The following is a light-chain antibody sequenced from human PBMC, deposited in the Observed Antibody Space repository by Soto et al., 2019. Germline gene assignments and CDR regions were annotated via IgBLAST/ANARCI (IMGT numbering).Light chain of an antibody. Sequence: DIVMTQSPDSLAVSLGERATINCKSSQSVLYSSNNKNYLAWYQQKPGQPPKLLIYWASTRESGVPDRFSGSGSGTDFTLTISSLQAEFVEAYSCELYYSSLQFVHRTK. CDR3: ELYYSSLQ. J-gene: IGKJ1*01. CDR2: WAS. CDR1: QSVLYSSNNKNY. V-gene: IGKV4-1*01.